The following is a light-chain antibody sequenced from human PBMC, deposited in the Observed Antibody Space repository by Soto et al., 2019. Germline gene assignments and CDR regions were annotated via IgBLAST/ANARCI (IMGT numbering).Light chain of an antibody. CDR2: GTS. Sequence: ETVMTQSPVTLSLSPGERATLSCRASQSVRDNLAWYQQKPGQPPRLLIYGTSTRATGIPARFSGSGSATEFTLTISSMHSEDFAVYYCQQYNNSPLTFGGGTNLEIK. V-gene: IGKV3-15*01. CDR1: QSVRDN. J-gene: IGKJ4*01. CDR3: QQYNNSPLT.